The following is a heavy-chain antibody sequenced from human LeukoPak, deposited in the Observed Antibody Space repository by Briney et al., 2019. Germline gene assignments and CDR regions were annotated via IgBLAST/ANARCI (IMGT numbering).Heavy chain of an antibody. V-gene: IGHV4-59*08. CDR3: ARSSAAGSGYYYFDY. Sequence: PSETLSLTCTVSGGSISSYYWSWIRQPPGKGLEWIGYIFYSGSTNYSPSLKSRVTMSVDTSKNQFSLKLSSVTAADMAVYYCARSSAAGSGYYYFDYWGQGTLVTVSS. D-gene: IGHD3-22*01. CDR1: GGSISSYY. J-gene: IGHJ4*02. CDR2: IFYSGST.